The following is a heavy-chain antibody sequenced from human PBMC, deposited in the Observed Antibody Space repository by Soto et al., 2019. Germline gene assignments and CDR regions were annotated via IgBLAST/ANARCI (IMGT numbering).Heavy chain of an antibody. D-gene: IGHD1-1*01. CDR3: ARGTTTSAFSAMDV. Sequence: QVQLVESGGGVVQPGRSLRLSCAASGFTFSNNAMDWVRQAPGKGLEWVAVISYDGSNKYIAESVKGRFTISRDNSKNTLFLQLNRLRAEDTAVYYCARGTTTSAFSAMDVWGQGTTVTVFS. J-gene: IGHJ6*02. CDR1: GFTFSNNA. CDR2: ISYDGSNK. V-gene: IGHV3-30-3*01.